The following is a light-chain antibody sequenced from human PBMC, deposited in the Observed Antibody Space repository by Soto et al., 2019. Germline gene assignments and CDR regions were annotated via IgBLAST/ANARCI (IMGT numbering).Light chain of an antibody. J-gene: IGLJ2*01. Sequence: QSVLTQPASVSGSPGQSITISCTGTSSDVGGYNYVSWYQQHPGKAPKLMIYEVSNRPSGVSNRCSGSKSGNTASLTISGLPAEDEADYYRSSYTSSRTVVFGGGTKLTVV. CDR1: SSDVGGYNY. CDR2: EVS. CDR3: SSYTSSRTVV. V-gene: IGLV2-14*01.